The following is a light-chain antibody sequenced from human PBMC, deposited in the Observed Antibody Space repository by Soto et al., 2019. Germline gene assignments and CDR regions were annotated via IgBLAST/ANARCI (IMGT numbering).Light chain of an antibody. CDR1: QSLLNSNGNNY. CDR2: LVS. Sequence: DIVMTQFPLSLPVTPGEPASISCTSSQSLLNSNGNNYLDWYLQKPGQSPQLLIHLVSKRASGVPDRFSASGSGPSFTLKISRVEAEDVGVYYCMQALRNPWTFGQGTKVEIK. V-gene: IGKV2-28*01. J-gene: IGKJ1*01. CDR3: MQALRNPWT.